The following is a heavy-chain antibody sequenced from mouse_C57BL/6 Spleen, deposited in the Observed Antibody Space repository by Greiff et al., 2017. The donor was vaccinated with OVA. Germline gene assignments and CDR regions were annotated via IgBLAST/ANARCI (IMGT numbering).Heavy chain of an antibody. D-gene: IGHD1-1*01. CDR1: GYTFTDYY. CDR2: INPNNGGT. Sequence: VQLQQSGPELVKPGASVKISCKASGYTFTDYYMNWVKQSHGKSLEWIGDINPNNGGTSYNQKFKGKATLTVDKSSSTAYMALRSLTSEDSAVYYCARSFITTVVPFAYWGQGTLVTVSA. CDR3: ARSFITTVVPFAY. V-gene: IGHV1-26*01. J-gene: IGHJ3*01.